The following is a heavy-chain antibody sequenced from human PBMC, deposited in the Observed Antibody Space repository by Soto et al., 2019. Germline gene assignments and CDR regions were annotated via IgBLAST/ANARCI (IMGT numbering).Heavy chain of an antibody. D-gene: IGHD2-8*01. Sequence: SVKVSCKASGGTFSSCAISWVRQAPGQGLEWMGGIIPIFGTANYAQKFQGRVTITADKSTSTAYMELSSLRSEDTAVYYCARGIMVYAIRGWFDPWGQGTLVTVSS. CDR2: IIPIFGTA. CDR1: GGTFSSCA. CDR3: ARGIMVYAIRGWFDP. V-gene: IGHV1-69*06. J-gene: IGHJ5*02.